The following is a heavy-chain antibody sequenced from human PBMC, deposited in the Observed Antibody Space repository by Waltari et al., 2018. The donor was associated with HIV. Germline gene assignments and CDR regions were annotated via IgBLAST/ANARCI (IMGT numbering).Heavy chain of an antibody. CDR3: ARHCLQKGWLPQLKYYYGMDV. J-gene: IGHJ6*02. CDR2: PFHSGRT. CDR1: GGSISSSSYY. V-gene: IGHV4-39*01. Sequence: QQQLQESGPGLVKPSETLSLTCTVSGGSISSSSYYWAWLRQSPGKGLEWIGSPFHSGRTSYSPPRRRRAPISGDMSANRFSLKLTSGTATDTAVYFCARHCLQKGWLPQLKYYYGMDVWGQGTTVIVSS. D-gene: IGHD1-1*01.